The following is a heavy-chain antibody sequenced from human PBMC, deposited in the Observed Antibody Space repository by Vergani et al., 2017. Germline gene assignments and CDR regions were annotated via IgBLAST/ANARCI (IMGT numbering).Heavy chain of an antibody. CDR3: ARAIAAAGIDY. CDR1: GGSISSGSYY. V-gene: IGHV4-61*02. CDR2: IYTSGST. D-gene: IGHD6-13*01. Sequence: QLQLQESGPGLVKPSQTLSLTCTVSGGSISSGSYYWSCIRQPAGKGLEWIGRIYTSGSTNYNPSLKSRVTMSVDTSKNQFSLKLSSVTAADTAVYYCARAIAAAGIDYWGQGTLVTVSS. J-gene: IGHJ4*02.